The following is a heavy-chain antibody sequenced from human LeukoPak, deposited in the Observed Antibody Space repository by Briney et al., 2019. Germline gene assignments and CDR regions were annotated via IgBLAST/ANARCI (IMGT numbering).Heavy chain of an antibody. J-gene: IGHJ4*02. V-gene: IGHV3-33*01. CDR1: GFTFSNYG. CDR2: IWYDGSNK. D-gene: IGHD2-15*01. Sequence: PGGSLRLSCAASGFTFSNYGMHWVRQAPGKGLEWLALIWYDGSNKYYADSVRGRFTISRDNSKNTLYLEMNSLRAEDTAVYYCARLWKAGYCLDYWGQGTLVTVSS. CDR3: ARLWKAGYCLDY.